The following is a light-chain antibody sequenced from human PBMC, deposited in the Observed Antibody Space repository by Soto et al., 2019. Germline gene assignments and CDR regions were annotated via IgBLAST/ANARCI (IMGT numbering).Light chain of an antibody. V-gene: IGKV3-20*01. Sequence: EILLTQSPGTLSLSPGERATLSCRASQSVSSYLAWYQQIPGQAPRLLIYDASTRATGIPARFSGSGSGTDFTLTISRLEPEDFAVYYCQQYGSSITFGQGTRLEIK. J-gene: IGKJ5*01. CDR1: QSVSSY. CDR2: DAS. CDR3: QQYGSSIT.